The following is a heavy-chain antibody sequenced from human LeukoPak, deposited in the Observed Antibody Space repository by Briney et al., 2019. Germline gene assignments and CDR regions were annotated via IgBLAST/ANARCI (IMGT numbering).Heavy chain of an antibody. Sequence: PGGSLRLSCAASGFTFSSYEMNWVRQAPGKGLEWVSYISSSGSTIYYADSVKGRFTISRDNSKNTLYLQMNSLRAEDTAVYYCARDLKQLKWSHAFDIWGQGTMVTVSS. CDR3: ARDLKQLKWSHAFDI. CDR1: GFTFSSYE. V-gene: IGHV3-48*03. J-gene: IGHJ3*02. D-gene: IGHD6-13*01. CDR2: ISSSGSTI.